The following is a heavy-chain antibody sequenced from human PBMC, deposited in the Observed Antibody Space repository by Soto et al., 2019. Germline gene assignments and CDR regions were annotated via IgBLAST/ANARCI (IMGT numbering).Heavy chain of an antibody. CDR3: ATRFDWFVY. CDR2: IDGSGGGT. D-gene: IGHD3-9*01. Sequence: GGSLRLSCAASGFSFSRSDMSWVRQAPGKGLEWVSAIDGSGGGTYYVDSVQGRFTISRDNSRDTLYLQMNSLRAEDTAIYYCATRFDWFVYWGQGTLVTVSS. CDR1: GFSFSRSD. J-gene: IGHJ4*02. V-gene: IGHV3-23*01.